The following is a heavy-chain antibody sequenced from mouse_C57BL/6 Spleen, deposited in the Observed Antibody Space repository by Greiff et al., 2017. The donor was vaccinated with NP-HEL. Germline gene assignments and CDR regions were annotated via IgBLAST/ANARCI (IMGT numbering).Heavy chain of an antibody. CDR1: GYTFTSYW. CDR2: IDPSDSYT. CDR3: AKGNLTTVVAADY. J-gene: IGHJ2*01. D-gene: IGHD1-1*01. V-gene: IGHV1-59*01. Sequence: QVQLQQPGAELVRPGTSVKLSCKASGYTFTSYWMHWVKQRPGQGLEWIGVIDPSDSYTNYNQKFKGKATLTVDTSSSTAYMQLSSLTSEDSAVYYCAKGNLTTVVAADYWGQGTTLTVSS.